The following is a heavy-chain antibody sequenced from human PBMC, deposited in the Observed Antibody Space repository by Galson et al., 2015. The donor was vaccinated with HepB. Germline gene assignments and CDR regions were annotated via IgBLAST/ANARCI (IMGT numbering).Heavy chain of an antibody. Sequence: SLRLSCAASGFTFSKYTMNWVRQAPGKGLDWVSSISRTYIHYADSVQGRFTISRDNAKNSLFLQVNSLRAEDTAVYYCARTYYYDSSAVPNYYYYYGMDVWGQGTAVTVSS. J-gene: IGHJ6*02. V-gene: IGHV3-21*01. CDR3: ARTYYYDSSAVPNYYYYYGMDV. D-gene: IGHD3-22*01. CDR1: GFTFSKYT. CDR2: ISRTYI.